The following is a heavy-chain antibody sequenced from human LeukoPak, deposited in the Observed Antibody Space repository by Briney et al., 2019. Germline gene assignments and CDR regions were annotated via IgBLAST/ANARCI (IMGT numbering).Heavy chain of an antibody. Sequence: PGGSLRLSCAASGFTFSSYAMSWVRQAPGKGLEWVSVISGSGGSTDYADSVKGRFTISRDNSKSTLYLQMNSLRAEDTAVYYCAKYFGYTYGYIDYRGQGTLVTVSS. CDR1: GFTFSSYA. V-gene: IGHV3-23*01. CDR2: ISGSGGST. J-gene: IGHJ4*02. D-gene: IGHD5-18*01. CDR3: AKYFGYTYGYIDY.